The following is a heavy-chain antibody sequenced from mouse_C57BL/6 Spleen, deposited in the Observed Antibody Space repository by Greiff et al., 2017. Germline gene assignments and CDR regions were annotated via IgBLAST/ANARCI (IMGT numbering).Heavy chain of an antibody. Sequence: EVKLMESGGGLVQPKGSLKLSCAASGFSFNTYAMNWVRQAPGKGLEWVARIRSKSNNYATYYADSVKDRFTISRDDSESMLYLQMNNLKTEDTAMYYCVVLPRDYAMDYWGQGTSVTVSS. V-gene: IGHV10-1*01. CDR2: IRSKSNNYAT. D-gene: IGHD1-1*01. CDR3: VVLPRDYAMDY. CDR1: GFSFNTYA. J-gene: IGHJ4*01.